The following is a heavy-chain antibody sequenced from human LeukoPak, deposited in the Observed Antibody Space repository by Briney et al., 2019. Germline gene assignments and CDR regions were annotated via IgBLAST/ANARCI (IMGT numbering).Heavy chain of an antibody. CDR3: ARDGFPGGTVAGTYLNY. J-gene: IGHJ4*02. D-gene: IGHD6-19*01. CDR1: EFTFSGHA. Sequence: PGGSLRLSCAASEFTFSGHAMHWVRQAPGRGLEWAAVISYDGNNKFYADSVKGRFTISRDNSRNTLSLQMNSLRAEDTAVYYCARDGFPGGTVAGTYLNYWGQGTLVTVSS. CDR2: ISYDGNNK. V-gene: IGHV3-30-3*01.